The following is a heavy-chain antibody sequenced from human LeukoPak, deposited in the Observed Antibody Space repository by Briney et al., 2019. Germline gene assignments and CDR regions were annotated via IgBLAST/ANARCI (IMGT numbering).Heavy chain of an antibody. CDR2: IIPILNTA. Sequence: EASVKVSRKASGGFSNYAINWVRQAPGQGLEWMGRIIPILNTANSAEKFQGRVTITADKFTNTAYMELSSLRSEDTAIYYCARAHSGYDVKYFAYWGQGTLVTVSS. V-gene: IGHV1-69*04. CDR1: GGFSNYA. D-gene: IGHD5-12*01. J-gene: IGHJ4*02. CDR3: ARAHSGYDVKYFAY.